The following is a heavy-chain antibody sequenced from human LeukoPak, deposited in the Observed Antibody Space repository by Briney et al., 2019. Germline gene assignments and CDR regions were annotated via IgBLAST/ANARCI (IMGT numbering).Heavy chain of an antibody. J-gene: IGHJ4*02. D-gene: IGHD3-22*01. V-gene: IGHV3-21*01. CDR2: ISSSSRDI. CDR3: ARDSDSSGHYYMDYFDY. Sequence: GGSLRLSCAASGFTVGSSFMTWVRQAPGKGLEWVSSISSSSRDINYADSVKGRFTISRDNAWNSLYLQMNSLRAEDTAVYYCARDSDSSGHYYMDYFDYWGQGALVTVSS. CDR1: GFTVGSSF.